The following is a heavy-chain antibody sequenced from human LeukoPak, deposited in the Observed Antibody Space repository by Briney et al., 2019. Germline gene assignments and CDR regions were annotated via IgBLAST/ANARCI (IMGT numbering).Heavy chain of an antibody. Sequence: PSQTLSLTCTVSGGSISSGGYYWSWIRQHPGEGLEWIGYIYYSGSTYYNPSLKSRVTISVDTSKNQFSLKLSSVTAADTAVYYCAREFRYYRDAFDIWGQGTMVTVSS. CDR2: IYYSGST. J-gene: IGHJ3*02. D-gene: IGHD3-10*01. CDR3: AREFRYYRDAFDI. V-gene: IGHV4-31*03. CDR1: GGSISSGGYY.